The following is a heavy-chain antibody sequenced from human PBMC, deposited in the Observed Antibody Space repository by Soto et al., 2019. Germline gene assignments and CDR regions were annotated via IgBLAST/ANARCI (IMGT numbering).Heavy chain of an antibody. Sequence: ASVKVSCKASGYTFRSYGISWVRQAPGQGLQWMGWISAYSDNTDYAQRFQGRVTMTTDTSTSTAYMELRSLRYDDTAVYYCARNPSGSNFDYWGQGTLVTVSS. CDR2: ISAYSDNT. CDR1: GYTFRSYG. V-gene: IGHV1-18*01. D-gene: IGHD1-26*01. J-gene: IGHJ4*02. CDR3: ARNPSGSNFDY.